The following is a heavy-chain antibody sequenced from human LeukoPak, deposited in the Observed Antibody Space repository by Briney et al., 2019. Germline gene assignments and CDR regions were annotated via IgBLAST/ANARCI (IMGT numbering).Heavy chain of an antibody. D-gene: IGHD3-16*01. Sequence: PGGSLRLSCAASGFTFSSYAMSWVRQAPGKGLEWVSAISGSGGSTYYADSVKGRFTISRDNSKNTLYLQMNSLRAEDTAVYYCARCRGRTDQAGFDYWGQGTLVTVSS. V-gene: IGHV3-23*01. CDR3: ARCRGRTDQAGFDY. CDR1: GFTFSSYA. CDR2: ISGSGGST. J-gene: IGHJ4*02.